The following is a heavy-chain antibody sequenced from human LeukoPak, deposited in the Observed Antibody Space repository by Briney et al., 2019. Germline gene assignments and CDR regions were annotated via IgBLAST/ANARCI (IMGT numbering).Heavy chain of an antibody. Sequence: GGSLRLSCAASGFTLSYYGMHWVRQAPGKGLEWVALIWSDGSNENYADSVKGRFTISRDTSRNTLYLQMHSLRAEDTAVYYCARDADTSGSYWYFDLWGRGTQVTVSS. J-gene: IGHJ2*01. D-gene: IGHD3-22*01. CDR1: GFTLSYYG. CDR3: ARDADTSGSYWYFDL. V-gene: IGHV3-33*01. CDR2: IWSDGSNE.